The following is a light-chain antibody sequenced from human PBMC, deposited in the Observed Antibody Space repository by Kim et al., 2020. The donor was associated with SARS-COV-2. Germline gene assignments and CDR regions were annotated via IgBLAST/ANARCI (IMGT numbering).Light chain of an antibody. V-gene: IGLV4-69*01. Sequence: ASVQLTCTLSSGHSSYAIAWHQQQPGKGPRYLMKLNSDGSHRKGDGIPDRFSGSSSGAERYLTISSLQSEDEADYYCQTWGTGIRVFGGGTQLTVL. CDR3: QTWGTGIRV. J-gene: IGLJ2*01. CDR2: LNSDGSH. CDR1: SGHSSYA.